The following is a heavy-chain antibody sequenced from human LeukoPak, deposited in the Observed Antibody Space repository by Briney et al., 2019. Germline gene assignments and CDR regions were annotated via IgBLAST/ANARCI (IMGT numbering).Heavy chain of an antibody. J-gene: IGHJ4*02. CDR2: ISYDGSNK. Sequence: GGSLRLSCAASGFTFSSYGMHWVRQAPGKRLEWVAVISYDGSNKYYADSVKGRFTISRDNSKNTLYLQMNSLRAEDTAVYYCARGRSSGYYDWGQGTLVTVSS. CDR1: GFTFSSYG. CDR3: ARGRSSGYYD. V-gene: IGHV3-30*12. D-gene: IGHD3-22*01.